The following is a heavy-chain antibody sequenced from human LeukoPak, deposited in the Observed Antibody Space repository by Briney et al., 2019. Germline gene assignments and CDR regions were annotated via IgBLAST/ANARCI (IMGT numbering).Heavy chain of an antibody. CDR1: GYTFTSNY. CDR3: ARTVGTSLDY. V-gene: IGHV1-46*01. Sequence: ASVKVSCKASGYTFTSNYIHWVRQAPGQGLEWMGMIYPRDGSTSYAQKFQGRVTVTRDTSTSTVHMELSGLRSEDTAVYYCARTVGTSLDYWGRGTLVTVSS. J-gene: IGHJ4*02. D-gene: IGHD1-1*01. CDR2: IYPRDGST.